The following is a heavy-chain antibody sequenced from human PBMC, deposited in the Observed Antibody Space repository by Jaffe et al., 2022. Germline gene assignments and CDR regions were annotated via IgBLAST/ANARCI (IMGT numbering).Heavy chain of an antibody. CDR1: GGTFSSYA. V-gene: IGHV1-69*01. CDR2: IIPIFGTA. J-gene: IGHJ4*02. CDR3: SLGYCTGGVCYTPPVAYFDY. Sequence: QVQLVQSGAEVKKPGSSVKVSCKASGGTFSSYAISWVRQAPGQGLEWMGGIIPIFGTANYAQKFQGRVTITADESTSTAYMELSSLRSEDTAVYYCSLGYCTGGVCYTPPVAYFDYWGQGTLVTVSS. D-gene: IGHD2-8*02.